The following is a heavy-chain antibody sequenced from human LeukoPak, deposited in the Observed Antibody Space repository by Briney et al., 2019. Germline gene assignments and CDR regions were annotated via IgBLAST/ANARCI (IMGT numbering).Heavy chain of an antibody. CDR1: EHSFTNYW. Sequence: GESLKISCQGSEHSFTNYWIAWARQMPGKGLEWMGIIYPDDSDTRYSPSFQGQVSISADKSITTAYLHWSSLKASDTAMYYCARSMTRIVEDAFDIWGQGTMVTVSS. J-gene: IGHJ3*02. D-gene: IGHD3-22*01. V-gene: IGHV5-51*01. CDR2: IYPDDSDT. CDR3: ARSMTRIVEDAFDI.